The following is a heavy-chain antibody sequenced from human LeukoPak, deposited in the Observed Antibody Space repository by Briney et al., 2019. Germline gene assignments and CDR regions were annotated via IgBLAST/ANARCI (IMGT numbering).Heavy chain of an antibody. J-gene: IGHJ3*02. D-gene: IGHD4-11*01. CDR2: ISSGSSYI. CDR3: AREGLQQQRRDIFDI. V-gene: IGHV3-21*01. Sequence: GGSLRLSCVASGFTFSNYNMNWFRQAPGKGPEWVSSISSGSSYIYYAASLKGRFTVSRDNAKNSLHLQMNSLRAEDTAVYYCAREGLQQQRRDIFDIWGQGTMVTVSS. CDR1: GFTFSNYN.